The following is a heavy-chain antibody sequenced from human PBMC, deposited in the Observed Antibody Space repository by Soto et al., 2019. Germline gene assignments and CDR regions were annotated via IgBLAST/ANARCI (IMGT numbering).Heavy chain of an antibody. Sequence: ASVKVSCKASGGTFSSYAISWVRQAPGQGLEWMGGIIPIFGTANYAQKFQGRVAISAYKYTSTAYMELSSPRTEDTAVYYCARYPYMVVVPAAMAQGWFEPWGQATLVNVSS. CDR3: ARYPYMVVVPAAMAQGWFEP. V-gene: IGHV1-69*06. CDR1: GGTFSSYA. CDR2: IIPIFGTA. D-gene: IGHD2-2*01. J-gene: IGHJ5*02.